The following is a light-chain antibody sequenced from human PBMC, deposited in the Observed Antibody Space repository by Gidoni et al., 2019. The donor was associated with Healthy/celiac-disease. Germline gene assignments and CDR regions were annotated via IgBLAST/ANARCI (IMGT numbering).Light chain of an antibody. Sequence: QSVLTQPPSVSGAPGQSVTISCTVSSSNIGAGYDVHWYQQLPGTAPKLLSYGNSNRTSGVPDRFSGYKSGTSDALAITGLQAEDEADYYCQSYDSSLSGAVVFGGGTKLTVL. CDR1: SSNIGAGYD. CDR3: QSYDSSLSGAVV. V-gene: IGLV1-40*01. J-gene: IGLJ2*01. CDR2: GNS.